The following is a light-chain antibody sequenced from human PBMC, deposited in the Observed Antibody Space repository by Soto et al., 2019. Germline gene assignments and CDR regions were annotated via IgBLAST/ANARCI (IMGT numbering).Light chain of an antibody. CDR3: CSYAGSYTYV. J-gene: IGLJ1*01. V-gene: IGLV2-11*01. CDR2: DVS. CDR1: SSDIGGYNY. Sequence: QLVLTQPRSVSGSPGQSVTIPCAGTSSDIGGYNYVSWYQQHPGKAPKLMIYDVSKRPSGVPDRFSGSKSGNTASLTISGLQAEDEADYYCCSYAGSYTYVFGTGTKLTVL.